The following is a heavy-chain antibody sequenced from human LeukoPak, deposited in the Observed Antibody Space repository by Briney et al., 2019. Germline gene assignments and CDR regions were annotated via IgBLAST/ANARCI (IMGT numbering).Heavy chain of an antibody. V-gene: IGHV6-1*01. CDR2: TYYRSKWYN. D-gene: IGHD6-13*01. CDR3: ARDRGGSSWYYFDN. Sequence: SQTLSLTCAIFGDNVSRDTAAWNWVRQSPSRGLEWLGRTYYRSKWYNDYAVSVKSRITINPDTSKNQFSLQLNSVTPEDTAVYYCARDRGGSSWYYFDNWGQGSLVTVSS. CDR1: GDNVSRDTAA. J-gene: IGHJ4*02.